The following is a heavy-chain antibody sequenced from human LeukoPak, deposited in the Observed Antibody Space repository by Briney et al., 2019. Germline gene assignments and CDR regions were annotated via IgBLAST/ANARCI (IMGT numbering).Heavy chain of an antibody. D-gene: IGHD1-26*01. Sequence: GGSLRLSCAGSGFTFSSYEMNWVRQAPGKGLEWFSYISNSGSSIYYADSVKGRFTISRDNAKNSLYLQMNSLRAEDTAVYYCVRDQAKIGGGYYMDVWGKGTTVTVSS. CDR2: ISNSGSSI. CDR1: GFTFSSYE. J-gene: IGHJ6*03. CDR3: VRDQAKIGGGYYMDV. V-gene: IGHV3-48*03.